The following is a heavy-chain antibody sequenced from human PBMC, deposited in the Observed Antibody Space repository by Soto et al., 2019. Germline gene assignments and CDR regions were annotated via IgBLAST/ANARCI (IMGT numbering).Heavy chain of an antibody. CDR1: GVSISNSSYY. V-gene: IGHV4-39*01. J-gene: IGHJ4*02. Sequence: SETLSLTCTVSGVSISNSSYYWGWIRRPPGKGLEWIGTIYYSGITYYNPSLKSRVTISADTSKNQFSLKLTSVTAADTAVYYCARHGSNWGQGTLVTVSS. CDR2: IYYSGIT. CDR3: ARHGSN.